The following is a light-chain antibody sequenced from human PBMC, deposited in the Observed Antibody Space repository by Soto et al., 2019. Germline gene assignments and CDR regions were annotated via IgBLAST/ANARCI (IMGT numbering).Light chain of an antibody. Sequence: DVVLTQSPLSLPVTPGEPASISCRSSQSLLDSAGFVYLDWYLQKPGHSPQLLIYLGSNRASGVPDRFSGSVSGTDFTLRISRVEAEDVGIYYCMQSLHTPRFTFVPGTKVDLK. J-gene: IGKJ3*01. CDR3: MQSLHTPRFT. CDR2: LGS. CDR1: QSLLDSAGFVY. V-gene: IGKV2-28*01.